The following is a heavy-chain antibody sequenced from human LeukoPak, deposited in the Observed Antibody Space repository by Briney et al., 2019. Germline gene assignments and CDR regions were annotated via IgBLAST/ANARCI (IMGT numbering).Heavy chain of an antibody. CDR3: ARGGSLGY. V-gene: IGHV3-48*03. Sequence: GGSLRLSCAGSGFTFSSYEMNWVRQAPGKGLEWVSKISSSGSAIYYADSVKGRFTIPRDNAKSTLYLQMNSLRAEDTAVYYCARGGSLGYWGQGTLVTVST. CDR2: ISSSGSAI. D-gene: IGHD6-19*01. J-gene: IGHJ4*02. CDR1: GFTFSSYE.